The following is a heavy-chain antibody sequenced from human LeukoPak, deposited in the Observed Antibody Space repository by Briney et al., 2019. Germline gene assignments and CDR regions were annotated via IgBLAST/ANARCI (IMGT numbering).Heavy chain of an antibody. V-gene: IGHV4-30-4*08. J-gene: IGHJ5*02. CDR3: ARVLRTVTLLFDP. D-gene: IGHD4-11*01. CDR1: GGSISSCDYY. Sequence: SETLSLTCTVSGGSISSCDYYWSWIRQPPGKGLEWIGYIYYSESTYYNPSLKSRVTISVDTSKNQFSLKLSSVTAADTAVYYCARVLRTVTLLFDPWGRGTLVTVSS. CDR2: IYYSEST.